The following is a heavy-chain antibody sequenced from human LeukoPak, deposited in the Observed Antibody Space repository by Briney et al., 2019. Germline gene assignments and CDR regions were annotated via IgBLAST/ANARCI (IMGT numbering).Heavy chain of an antibody. D-gene: IGHD5-18*01. V-gene: IGHV3-11*01. CDR3: ARDPRGITALVDYDY. J-gene: IGHJ4*02. CDR1: GFTFSEYY. Sequence: GGSLRLSCAASGFTFSEYYMSWIRQAPGKGLEWVSYISSSGSAIYYADSVKGRFTISRDNAKNSLYLQMSSLRVDDTAVYYCARDPRGITALVDYDYWGQGTLVTVSS. CDR2: ISSSGSAI.